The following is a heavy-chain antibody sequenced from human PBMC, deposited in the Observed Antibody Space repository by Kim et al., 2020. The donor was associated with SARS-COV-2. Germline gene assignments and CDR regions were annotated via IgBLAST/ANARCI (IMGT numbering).Heavy chain of an antibody. CDR3: AKEITRGEKWYSDS. J-gene: IGHJ4*02. CDR1: GFTFSSYS. V-gene: IGHV3-23*01. Sequence: GGSLRLSCAASGFTFSSYSMNWFRQAPGKGLQWVAVVGSTGNVIDYADSVRGRFTISRDNSKNTVFLQMTSLRAEDTAIYFCAKEITRGEKWYSDSWGQGALVTVSS. CDR2: VGSTGNVI. D-gene: IGHD3-16*01.